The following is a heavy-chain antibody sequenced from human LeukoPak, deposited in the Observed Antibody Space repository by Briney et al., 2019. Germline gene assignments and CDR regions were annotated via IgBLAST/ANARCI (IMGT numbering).Heavy chain of an antibody. V-gene: IGHV4-61*02. CDR1: GGSISSGSYY. CDR3: ARWAYYGSGSYYNPSDY. Sequence: PSETLSLTCTVSGGSISSGSYYWSWIRQPAGKGLEWIGRIYTSGSTNYNPSLKSRVTISVDTSKNQFSLKLSSVTAADTAVYCCARWAYYGSGSYYNPSDYWGQGTLVTVSS. D-gene: IGHD3-10*01. CDR2: IYTSGST. J-gene: IGHJ4*02.